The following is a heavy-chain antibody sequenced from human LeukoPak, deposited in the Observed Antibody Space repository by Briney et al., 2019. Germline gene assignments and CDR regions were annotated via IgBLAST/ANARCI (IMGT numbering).Heavy chain of an antibody. CDR1: GFTFSSYE. D-gene: IGHD3-22*01. Sequence: GGFLRLSCAASGFTFSSYEMNWVRQAPGKGLEWVSYISSSGSTIYYADSVKGRFTISRDNAKNSLYLQMNSLRAEDTAVYYCASDTGSSGYYFFDYWGQETVVPLSS. CDR3: ASDTGSSGYYFFDY. V-gene: IGHV3-48*03. J-gene: IGHJ4*02. CDR2: ISSSGSTI.